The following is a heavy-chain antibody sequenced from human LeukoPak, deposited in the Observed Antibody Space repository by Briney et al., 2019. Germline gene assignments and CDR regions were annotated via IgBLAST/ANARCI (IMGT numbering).Heavy chain of an antibody. CDR2: ISYDGSNK. J-gene: IGHJ4*02. V-gene: IGHV3-30*18. Sequence: GGSLRLSCAASGFTFSSYGMHWVRQAPGKGLEWVAVISYDGSNKYYADSVKGRFTISRDNSKNTLYLQMNSLRAEDTAVYYCAKDRREDHDYGDLADYWGQGTLVTVSS. D-gene: IGHD4-17*01. CDR1: GFTFSSYG. CDR3: AKDRREDHDYGDLADY.